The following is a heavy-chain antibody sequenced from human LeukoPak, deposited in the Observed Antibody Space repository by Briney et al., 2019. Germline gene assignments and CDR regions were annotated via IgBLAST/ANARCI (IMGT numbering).Heavy chain of an antibody. Sequence: ASVKVSCKASRYTHTHSYLITWVRPAPGQGLEWMGYISTYNGYTNYAQNLQGRVSMTTDTSTNTAYMELRSLRSDHTALYYCARADNGAREGFDYWGQGTLVTVSS. J-gene: IGHJ4*02. D-gene: IGHD1-1*01. V-gene: IGHV1-18*01. CDR2: ISTYNGYT. CDR1: RYTHTHSYL. CDR3: ARADNGAREGFDY.